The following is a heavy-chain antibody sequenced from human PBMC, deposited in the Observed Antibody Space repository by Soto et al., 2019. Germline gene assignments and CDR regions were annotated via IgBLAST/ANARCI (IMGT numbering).Heavy chain of an antibody. Sequence: QVQLVQSGAEVKKPGASVKVSCKASGYPFSSYYVHWVRQAPGQGLEWMGFINPSGGSTSYAQKFQGRVTMTRDKSTSTVYMEVSSLRSEDTAVYYCAREMYTSRGSPFDYWGQRTLVTVSS. J-gene: IGHJ4*02. CDR1: GYPFSSYY. CDR3: AREMYTSRGSPFDY. D-gene: IGHD6-13*01. CDR2: INPSGGST. V-gene: IGHV1-46*01.